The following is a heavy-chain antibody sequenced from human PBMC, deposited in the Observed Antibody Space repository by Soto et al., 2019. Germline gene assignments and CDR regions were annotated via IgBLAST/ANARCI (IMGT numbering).Heavy chain of an antibody. CDR1: GYTLTELS. V-gene: IGHV1-24*01. CDR2: FDPEDGET. D-gene: IGHD4-4*01. CDR3: ATAEAGWYSNYKYYFDY. Sequence: ASVKVSCKVSGYTLTELSMHWVRQAPGKGLEWMGGFDPEDGETIYAQKFQGRVTMTEDTSTDTAYMELSSLRSEDTAVYYCATAEAGWYSNYKYYFDYWGQGPLVTVSS. J-gene: IGHJ4*02.